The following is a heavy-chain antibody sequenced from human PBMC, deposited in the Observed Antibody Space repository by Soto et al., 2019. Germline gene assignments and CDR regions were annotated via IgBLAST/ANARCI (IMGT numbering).Heavy chain of an antibody. CDR1: GFTFSSYA. D-gene: IGHD6-19*01. J-gene: IGHJ4*02. CDR3: AKQRGYSSGLNFDY. Sequence: VGSLRLSCAASGFTFSSYAMSWVRQAPGKGLEWVSAISGSGGSTYYADSVKGRFTISRDNSKNTLYLQMNSLRAEDTAVYYCAKQRGYSSGLNFDYWGQGTLVTVSS. V-gene: IGHV3-23*01. CDR2: ISGSGGST.